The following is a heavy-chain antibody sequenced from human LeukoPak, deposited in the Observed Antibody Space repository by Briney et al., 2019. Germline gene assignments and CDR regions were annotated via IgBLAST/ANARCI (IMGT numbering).Heavy chain of an antibody. J-gene: IGHJ3*02. CDR1: GGSFSGYY. D-gene: IGHD6-13*01. CDR2: IYYSGST. V-gene: IGHV4-34*09. CDR3: ARDRRGIAAAGTSFDI. Sequence: SETLSLTCAVYGGSFSGYYWSWIRQPPGKGLEWIGYIYYSGSTYYNPSLKSRVTISVDTSKNQFSLKLSSVTAADTAVYYCARDRRGIAAAGTSFDIWGQGTMVTVSS.